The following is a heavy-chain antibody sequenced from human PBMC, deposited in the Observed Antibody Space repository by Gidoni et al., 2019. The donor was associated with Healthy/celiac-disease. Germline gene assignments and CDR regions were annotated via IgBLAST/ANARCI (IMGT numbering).Heavy chain of an antibody. D-gene: IGHD5-18*01. CDR2: ISGNSGSI. Sequence: VQLVESGGGLGQRGRSVRLACAASGFTFDDYAMHWVRQAPGTGLEWVSGISGNSGSIGDADAVKGRFTIYRDNAKNSLSLQMNILRAAATALYYCAKDSRSYGLTCIDYWGQGTLVTVSS. CDR1: GFTFDDYA. J-gene: IGHJ4*02. CDR3: AKDSRSYGLTCIDY. V-gene: IGHV3-9*01.